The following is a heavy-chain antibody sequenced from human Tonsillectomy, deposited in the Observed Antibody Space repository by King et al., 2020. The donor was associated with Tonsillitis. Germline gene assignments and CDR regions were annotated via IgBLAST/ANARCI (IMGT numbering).Heavy chain of an antibody. D-gene: IGHD2-21*02. Sequence: VQLVESGGGLVQPGGSLRLSCSASGFTFSNHVMHWVRQAPGKGLECVSTISSNGGSTYYADSVKGRFTISRDNSRNTLYLQMSSLRAEDTAVYYCVKFKILMETGDYWGQGTLVTVSS. V-gene: IGHV3-64D*06. CDR1: GFTFSNHV. CDR3: VKFKILMETGDY. CDR2: ISSNGGST. J-gene: IGHJ4*02.